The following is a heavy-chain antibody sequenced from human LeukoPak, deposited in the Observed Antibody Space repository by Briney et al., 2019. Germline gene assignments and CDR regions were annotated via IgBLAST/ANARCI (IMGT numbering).Heavy chain of an antibody. CDR3: ARSYSSTPQYYYYYYMDV. V-gene: IGHV3-30*02. Sequence: PGGSLRLSCAASGFTFSSYGMHWVRQAPGKGLEWVAFIRYDGSNKNYADSVKGRFTISRDNSKNTLYLQMNSLRAEDTAVYYCARSYSSTPQYYYYYYMDVWGKGTTVTVSS. D-gene: IGHD6-13*01. CDR2: IRYDGSNK. CDR1: GFTFSSYG. J-gene: IGHJ6*03.